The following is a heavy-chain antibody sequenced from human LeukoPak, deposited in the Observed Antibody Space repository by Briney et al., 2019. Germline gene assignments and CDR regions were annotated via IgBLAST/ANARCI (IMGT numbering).Heavy chain of an antibody. V-gene: IGHV3-23*01. D-gene: IGHD3-3*01. CDR3: ASSRGFLEWLFDY. Sequence: GGSLRLSCAASGFTFSSYAMSWVRQAPGKGLEWVSAISGSGGSTYYADSVKGRFTISRDNSKNTLYLQMNSLRAEDTAVYYCASSRGFLEWLFDYWGQGTLVTVSS. CDR2: ISGSGGST. CDR1: GFTFSSYA. J-gene: IGHJ4*02.